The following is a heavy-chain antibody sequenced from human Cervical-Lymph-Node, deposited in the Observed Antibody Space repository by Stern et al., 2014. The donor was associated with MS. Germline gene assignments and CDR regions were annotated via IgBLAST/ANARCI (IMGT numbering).Heavy chain of an antibody. Sequence: VQLVESGAEVKKPGSSVKVSCKASGGTFSSYTIGWVRQAPGQGLEWKGGIIPMFGIANYAEKFQGRVTITADESTSTAYMDLSTLRSEDTAVYYCARATSDYIWGSYRYLDYWGQGTQVTVSS. V-gene: IGHV1-69*01. CDR1: GGTFSSYT. CDR2: IIPMFGIA. CDR3: ARATSDYIWGSYRYLDY. J-gene: IGHJ4*02. D-gene: IGHD3-16*02.